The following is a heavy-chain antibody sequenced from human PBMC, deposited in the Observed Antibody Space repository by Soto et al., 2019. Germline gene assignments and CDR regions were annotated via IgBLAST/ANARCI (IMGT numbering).Heavy chain of an antibody. CDR3: TTDFPFLEAVSSGRAVYYYYYGMDV. CDR2: IKSKTDGGTT. D-gene: IGHD6-19*01. J-gene: IGHJ6*02. Sequence: GSLRLSCAASGFTFSSYTMNWVRQAPGKGLEWVGRIKSKTDGGTTDYAAPVKGRFTISRDDSKNTLYLQMNSLKIEDTAVYYCTTDFPFLEAVSSGRAVYYYYYGMDVWGQGTTVTVSS. V-gene: IGHV3-15*01. CDR1: GFTFSSYT.